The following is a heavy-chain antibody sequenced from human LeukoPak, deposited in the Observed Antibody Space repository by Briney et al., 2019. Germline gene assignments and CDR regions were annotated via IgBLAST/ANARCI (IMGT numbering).Heavy chain of an antibody. V-gene: IGHV3-21*04. CDR2: ISSSSSYI. J-gene: IGHJ4*02. Sequence: AGGSLRLSCAASGFTFSSYSMNWVRQAPGKGLEWVSSISSSSSYIYYADSVKGRFTISRDNAKNSLYLQMNSLRAEDTAVYYCATDYDYVWGSYRPFDYWGQGTLVTVSS. CDR1: GFTFSSYS. CDR3: ATDYDYVWGSYRPFDY. D-gene: IGHD3-16*02.